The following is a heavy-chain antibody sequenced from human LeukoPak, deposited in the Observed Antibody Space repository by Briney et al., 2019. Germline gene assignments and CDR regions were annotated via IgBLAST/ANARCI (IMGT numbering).Heavy chain of an antibody. V-gene: IGHV4-59*08. CDR2: VYHSGST. CDR3: ARGDSSSWYYLDY. J-gene: IGHJ4*01. D-gene: IGHD6-13*01. CDR1: GGSISTYY. Sequence: SETLSLTCTVSGGSISTYYWSWIRQPPGKRLEWIGHVYHSGSTNYNPSLKSRVTISVDTSKNQFSLKLSSVTAADTAVYYCARGDSSSWYYLDYWGHGTLVTVSS.